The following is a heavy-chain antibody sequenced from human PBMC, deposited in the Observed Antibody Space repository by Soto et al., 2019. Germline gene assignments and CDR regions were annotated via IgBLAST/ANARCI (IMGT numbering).Heavy chain of an antibody. Sequence: QGQLVQSGAEVKKPGASVKVSCKASGYTHTAYALHWVRQAPGQRLEWMGRINGGNGDTKYSQKFQGRVSITRDTSANTVYMDLSSLRSEDTALYFCARADCSGDHCYSYYGMDVWCQGTTVTFSS. CDR3: ARADCSGDHCYSYYGMDV. D-gene: IGHD2-15*01. CDR2: INGGNGDT. CDR1: GYTHTAYA. J-gene: IGHJ6*02. V-gene: IGHV1-3*01.